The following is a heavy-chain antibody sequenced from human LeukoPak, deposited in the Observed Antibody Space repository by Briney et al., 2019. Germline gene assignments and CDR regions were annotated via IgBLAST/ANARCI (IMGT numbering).Heavy chain of an antibody. V-gene: IGHV4-39*01. D-gene: IGHD6-19*01. CDR2: IYYSGTT. CDR3: ARRRYPGYSSGLLDY. CDR1: GGSISSSTYF. Sequence: SETLSLTCAVSGGSISSSTYFWGWIRQPPGKGLECIGSIYYSGTTYYNPSLKSRVTISVDTSNNQFSLKLSSVTAADTAVYYCARRRYPGYSSGLLDYWGQGTLVTVSS. J-gene: IGHJ4*02.